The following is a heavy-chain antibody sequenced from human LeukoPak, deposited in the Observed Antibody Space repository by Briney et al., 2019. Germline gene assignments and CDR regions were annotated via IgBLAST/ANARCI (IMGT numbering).Heavy chain of an antibody. CDR3: ARVRGPTVTTWYFDL. CDR1: GFTFSRHW. Sequence: GGSLRLSCAVSGFTFSRHWMSWVRQAPGKGLEWVSYISPRSATIYYADSVKGRFTISRDDARNSLFLQMHSLRAGDTAVYYCARVRGPTVTTWYFDLWRRGTLVTVSS. D-gene: IGHD4-17*01. V-gene: IGHV3-48*01. J-gene: IGHJ2*01. CDR2: ISPRSATI.